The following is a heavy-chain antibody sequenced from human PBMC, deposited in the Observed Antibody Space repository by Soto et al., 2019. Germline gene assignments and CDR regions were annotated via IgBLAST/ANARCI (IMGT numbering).Heavy chain of an antibody. J-gene: IGHJ3*02. CDR3: ARDLDRGAFDI. Sequence: PGGSLTLSCAASGFTVSVNYPNWVRQAPGKGLEWVSLISSGGSTYYADSVKGRFTISRDISKDTLYLQMESLRTDDTAVYYCARDLDRGAFDIWGQGKMVTVS. CDR1: GFTVSVNY. D-gene: IGHD3-16*01. V-gene: IGHV3-53*01. CDR2: ISSGGST.